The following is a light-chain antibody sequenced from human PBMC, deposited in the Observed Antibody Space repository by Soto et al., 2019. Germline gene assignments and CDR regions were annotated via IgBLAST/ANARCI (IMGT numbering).Light chain of an antibody. CDR3: QQYGNSPLLT. CDR1: QSVSSSY. J-gene: IGKJ4*01. V-gene: IGKV3-20*01. Sequence: EIVLTQSPGTLSLSPGERATLSCRASQSVSSSYLAWYQQKPGQAPRLLIYGASSRATGIPDRFSGSGSGTDFTLTISRLEPEDFAVYYCQQYGNSPLLTFGGGTKVESK. CDR2: GAS.